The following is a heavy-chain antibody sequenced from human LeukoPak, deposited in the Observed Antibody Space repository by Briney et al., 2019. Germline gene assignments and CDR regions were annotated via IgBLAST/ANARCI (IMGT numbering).Heavy chain of an antibody. V-gene: IGHV1-3*01. CDR3: ARVGSGY. CDR1: GYTFTSYA. Sequence: ASVKVSCKASGYTFTSYAMHWVRQAPGQRLEWMGWINAGNGNTKYSQKFQGRVTITADESTSTAYMELSSLRSEDTAVYYCARVGSGYWGQGTLVTVSS. D-gene: IGHD3-10*01. J-gene: IGHJ4*02. CDR2: INAGNGNT.